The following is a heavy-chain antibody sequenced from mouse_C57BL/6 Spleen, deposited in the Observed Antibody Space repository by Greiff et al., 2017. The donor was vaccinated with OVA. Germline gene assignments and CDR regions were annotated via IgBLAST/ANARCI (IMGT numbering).Heavy chain of an antibody. CDR2: ISSGGDYI. V-gene: IGHV5-9-1*02. CDR1: GFTFSSYA. D-gene: IGHD2-1*01. J-gene: IGHJ4*01. CDR3: TRALYYGNPYYAMDY. Sequence: EVMLVESGEGLVKPGGSLKLSCAASGFTFSSYAMSWVRQTPEKRLEWVAYISSGGDYIYYADTVKGRFTISRDNARNTLYLQMSSLKSEDTAMYYCTRALYYGNPYYAMDYWGQGTSVTVSS.